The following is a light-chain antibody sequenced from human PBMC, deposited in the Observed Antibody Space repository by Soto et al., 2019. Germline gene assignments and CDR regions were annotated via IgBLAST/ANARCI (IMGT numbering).Light chain of an antibody. Sequence: QSALTQPASVSASPGQSITISCTGSSGDVGGDYNFVAWYQHHPGTVPKLIIYEATIRPSGVSNRFSGSKSGNTASLTISGLQAEDEADYYCSSYTSDNFVVFGGGTKLTVL. CDR2: EAT. CDR3: SSYTSDNFVV. J-gene: IGLJ2*01. V-gene: IGLV2-14*01. CDR1: SGDVGGDYNF.